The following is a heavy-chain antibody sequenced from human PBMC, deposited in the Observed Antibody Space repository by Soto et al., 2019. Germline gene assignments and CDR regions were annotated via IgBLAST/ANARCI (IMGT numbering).Heavy chain of an antibody. CDR3: AENPYYDFWSGYYSYFDY. D-gene: IGHD3-3*01. V-gene: IGHV3-23*01. J-gene: IGHJ4*02. CDR2: ISGSGGST. Sequence: EVQLLESGEGLVQPGGSLRLSCAASGFTFSSYAMSWVRQAPGKGLEWVSAISGSGGSTYYADSVKGRFTISRDNSKNTLYLQMNSLRAEDTAVYYCAENPYYDFWSGYYSYFDYWGQGTLVTVSS. CDR1: GFTFSSYA.